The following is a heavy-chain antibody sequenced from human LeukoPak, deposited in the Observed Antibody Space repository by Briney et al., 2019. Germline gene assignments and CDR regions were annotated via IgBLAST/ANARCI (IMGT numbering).Heavy chain of an antibody. D-gene: IGHD3-10*01. CDR3: AKADWGLFYYGSGSYGVDY. V-gene: IGHV3-23*01. Sequence: GGSLRLSCAASGFTFSSYGMSWVRQAPGKGLEWVSAISGSGGSTYYADSVKGRFTISRDNSKNTLYLQMNSLRAEDTAVYYCAKADWGLFYYGSGSYGVDYWGQGTLVTVSS. J-gene: IGHJ4*02. CDR1: GFTFSSYG. CDR2: ISGSGGST.